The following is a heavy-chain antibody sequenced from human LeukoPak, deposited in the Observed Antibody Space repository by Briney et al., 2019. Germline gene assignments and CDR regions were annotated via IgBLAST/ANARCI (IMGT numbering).Heavy chain of an antibody. CDR1: GFTFSSYA. V-gene: IGHV3-23*01. D-gene: IGHD2-2*01. Sequence: GSLRLSCAASGFTFSSYAMTWVRQAPGKGLEWVSAISGRGGSTYYADSVKGRFTLSRDSSKNTLYLQMDSLRAEDTAVYYCAKGTQLLYYYYYGMDVWGQGTTVTVSS. J-gene: IGHJ6*02. CDR3: AKGTQLLYYYYYGMDV. CDR2: ISGRGGST.